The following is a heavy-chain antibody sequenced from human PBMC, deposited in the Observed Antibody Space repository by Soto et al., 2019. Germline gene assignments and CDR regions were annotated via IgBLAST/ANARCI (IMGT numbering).Heavy chain of an antibody. Sequence: SLTCTVSGGSISSSSYYWGWIRQPPGKGLEWIGSIYYSGSTYYNPSLKSRVTISVDTSKNQFSLKLSSVTAADTAVYYCARIRITMVRGVIITPHDAFDIWGQGTMVTVSS. CDR2: IYYSGST. J-gene: IGHJ3*02. CDR3: ARIRITMVRGVIITPHDAFDI. CDR1: GGSISSSSYY. D-gene: IGHD3-10*01. V-gene: IGHV4-39*01.